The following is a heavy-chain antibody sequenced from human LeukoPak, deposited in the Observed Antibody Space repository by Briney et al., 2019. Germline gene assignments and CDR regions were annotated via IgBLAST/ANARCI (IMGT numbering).Heavy chain of an antibody. Sequence: PGGTLRLSCAASGFTFSSYGMSWVRQAPGKGLEWVSAISGSGGSTYYADSVKGRFTISRDNSKNTLYLQMNILRAEDTAVYYCASSRLGYFDYWGQGTLVTVSS. CDR3: ASSRLGYFDY. D-gene: IGHD3-16*01. J-gene: IGHJ4*02. CDR2: ISGSGGST. V-gene: IGHV3-23*01. CDR1: GFTFSSYG.